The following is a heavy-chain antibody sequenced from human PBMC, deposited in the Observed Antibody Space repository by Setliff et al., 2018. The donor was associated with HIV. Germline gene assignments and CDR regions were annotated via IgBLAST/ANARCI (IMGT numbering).Heavy chain of an antibody. Sequence: GASVKVSCKASGYPFLNYGITWVRQAPGQGLEWMGWITAYNGDTNYAQKLRGRVTMTTDTSSSTSYMELRRLTSDDTAVYYCARDVTRGQIYGWGSRPSTSHCMDVWANGTTVTVSS. CDR2: ITAYNGDT. J-gene: IGHJ6*03. D-gene: IGHD3-10*01. CDR3: ARDVTRGQIYGWGSRPSTSHCMDV. CDR1: GYPFLNYG. V-gene: IGHV1-18*01.